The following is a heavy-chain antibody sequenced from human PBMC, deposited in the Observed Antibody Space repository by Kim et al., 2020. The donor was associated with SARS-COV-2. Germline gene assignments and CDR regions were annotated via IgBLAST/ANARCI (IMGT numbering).Heavy chain of an antibody. D-gene: IGHD3-16*01. Sequence: SETLSLTCAVYGGSFSGYYWSWIRQPPGKGLEWIGEINHSGSTNYNPSLKCRVTISVDTSKNQFSLKLSSVTAADTAVYYCARGSMIYYYYYGMDVWGQGTTVTVSS. J-gene: IGHJ6*02. CDR3: ARGSMIYYYYYGMDV. CDR2: INHSGST. V-gene: IGHV4-34*01. CDR1: GGSFSGYY.